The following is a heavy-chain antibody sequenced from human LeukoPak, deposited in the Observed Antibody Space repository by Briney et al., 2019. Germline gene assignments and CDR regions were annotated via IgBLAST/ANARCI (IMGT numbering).Heavy chain of an antibody. CDR1: SGAISTSHW. CDR3: ARAGYDFWSGYYKY. CDR2: IYGSGNT. J-gene: IGHJ4*02. V-gene: IGHV4-4*02. D-gene: IGHD3-3*01. Sequence: PSETLSLTCTVSSGAISTSHWLSWVRQPPGKGLEWIGEIYGSGNTNYNPSLKSRVTISVDTSKNQFSLKLSSVTAADTAVYYCARAGYDFWSGYYKYWGQGTLVTVSS.